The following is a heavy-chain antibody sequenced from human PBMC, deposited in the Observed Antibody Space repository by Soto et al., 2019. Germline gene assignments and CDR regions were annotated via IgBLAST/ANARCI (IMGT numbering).Heavy chain of an antibody. CDR3: ATLGSSGYTSRWWFDP. CDR1: GYTLTELS. Sequence: GASVKVSCKVSGYTLTELSMHWVRQAPGKGLEWMGGFDPEDGETIYAQKFQGRVTMTEDTSTDTAYMELSSLRSEDTAVYYCATLGSSGYTSRWWFDPWGQGTLVTVYS. J-gene: IGHJ5*02. D-gene: IGHD3-22*01. V-gene: IGHV1-24*01. CDR2: FDPEDGET.